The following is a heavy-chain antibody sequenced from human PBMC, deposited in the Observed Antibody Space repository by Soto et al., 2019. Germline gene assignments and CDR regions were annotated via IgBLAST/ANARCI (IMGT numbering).Heavy chain of an antibody. D-gene: IGHD3-10*02. CDR3: SRKDYYVSVMYDLDY. Sequence: QVQVVQSGAEVKKPGASVKVSCKTSGYTFNKYPIHWVRHAPGQGLEWMGWIKPGNGATGYSQKFQDRVTITTDTSASTAYLDLSSLRSADTAVYYCSRKDYYVSVMYDLDYWGQGTLITVSS. V-gene: IGHV1-3*01. J-gene: IGHJ4*02. CDR1: GYTFNKYP. CDR2: IKPGNGAT.